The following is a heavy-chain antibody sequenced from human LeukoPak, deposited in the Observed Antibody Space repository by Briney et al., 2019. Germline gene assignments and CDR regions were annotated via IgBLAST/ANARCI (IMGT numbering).Heavy chain of an antibody. CDR1: HGSLLGYY. CDR2: INHSGST. V-gene: IGHV4-34*01. J-gene: IGHJ4*02. CDR3: ARLGYSSGWNLDY. D-gene: IGHD6-19*01. Sequence: SETLSLTCAVYHGSLLGYYWSWIRQPPGKGLEWIGEINHSGSTNYNPSLKSRVTISVDTSKNQFSLKLSSVTAADTAVYYCARLGYSSGWNLDYWGQGTLVTVSS.